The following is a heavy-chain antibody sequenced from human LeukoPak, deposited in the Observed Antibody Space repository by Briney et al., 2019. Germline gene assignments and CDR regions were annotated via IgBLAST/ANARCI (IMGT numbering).Heavy chain of an antibody. CDR1: GFTFSTSA. Sequence: GGSLRLSCVVSGFTFSTSAMTWVRQAPGKGLEWVSGISISGGTTYYADSVEGRFTISRDNSKNTLYLQMNSPRAEDTAVYYCAKEEIPNDYWGRGTLVTVSS. CDR2: ISISGGTT. J-gene: IGHJ4*02. V-gene: IGHV3-23*01. D-gene: IGHD2-2*02. CDR3: AKEEIPNDY.